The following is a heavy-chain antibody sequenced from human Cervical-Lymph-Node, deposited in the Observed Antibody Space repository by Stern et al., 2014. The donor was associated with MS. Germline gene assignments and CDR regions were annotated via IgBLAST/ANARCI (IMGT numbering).Heavy chain of an antibody. CDR2: IKSQTDGGTT. V-gene: IGHV3-15*01. Sequence: EVQLVESGGGVAKPGGSLRISCAASGFTFSNAWMTWVRQAPGKGLEWVGRIKSQTDGGTTDYAAPVKGRFIISRDDSKNALYLQMNSLKTEDTAVYYWATVGPWGQGTLVIVSS. CDR1: GFTFSNAW. CDR3: ATVGP. J-gene: IGHJ5*02.